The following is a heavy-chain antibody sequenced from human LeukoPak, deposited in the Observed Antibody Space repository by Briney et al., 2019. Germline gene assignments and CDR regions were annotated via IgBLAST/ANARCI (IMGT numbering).Heavy chain of an antibody. CDR2: ISGSGGST. CDR1: GFTFSSYA. V-gene: IGHV3-23*01. D-gene: IGHD3-3*01. Sequence: PGGSLRLSCAASGFTFSSYAMSWVRQAPGKGLEWVSAISGSGGSTYYADSVKGRFTISRDNSKNTLYLQMNSLRAEDTAVYYCAKSRNYDFWSGNHYYYGMDVWGQGTTVTVSS. J-gene: IGHJ6*02. CDR3: AKSRNYDFWSGNHYYYGMDV.